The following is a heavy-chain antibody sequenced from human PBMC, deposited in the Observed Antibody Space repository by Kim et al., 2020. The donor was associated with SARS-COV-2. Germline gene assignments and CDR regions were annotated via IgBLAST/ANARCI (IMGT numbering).Heavy chain of an antibody. J-gene: IGHJ4*02. Sequence: ESVRGRFTISRDNAKNSRYLKMNSLRAEDTAVYYCAREKPMVRGVISLDYWGQGTLVTGSS. CDR3: AREKPMVRGVISLDY. V-gene: IGHV3-21*01. D-gene: IGHD3-10*01.